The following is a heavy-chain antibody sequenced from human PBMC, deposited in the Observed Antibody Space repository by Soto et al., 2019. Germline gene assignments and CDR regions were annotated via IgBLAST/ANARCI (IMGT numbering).Heavy chain of an antibody. Sequence: ASVKVSCKASGYTFTGYYMHWVRQAPGQGPEWMGWINPNSGGTNYAQKFQGRVTMTRDTSISTAYMELSRLRSDDTAVYYCARVGATAYGMDVWGQGTTVTVSS. CDR1: GYTFTGYY. V-gene: IGHV1-2*02. CDR2: INPNSGGT. D-gene: IGHD1-26*01. CDR3: ARVGATAYGMDV. J-gene: IGHJ6*02.